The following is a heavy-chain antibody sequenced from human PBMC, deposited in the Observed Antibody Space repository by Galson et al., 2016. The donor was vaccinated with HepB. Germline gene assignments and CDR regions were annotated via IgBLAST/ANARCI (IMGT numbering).Heavy chain of an antibody. D-gene: IGHD5-12*01. J-gene: IGHJ5*02. CDR3: TRGARIVAVKYNWFDP. Sequence: SETLSLTCAVYGGSFSGYYWTYIRQPPGKGLEWIGEINHTGSTNYNPSLKSRVTMSVDTSKKQVSLKLTSVTAADTAVYYCTRGARIVAVKYNWFDPWGQGTLVIVSS. V-gene: IGHV4-34*01. CDR2: INHTGST. CDR1: GGSFSGYY.